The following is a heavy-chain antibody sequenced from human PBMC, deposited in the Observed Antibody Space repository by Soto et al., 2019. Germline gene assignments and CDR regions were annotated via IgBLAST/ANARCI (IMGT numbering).Heavy chain of an antibody. Sequence: ASETLSLTCTVSGGSISSYYWSWIRQPPGKGLEWIGYIYYSGSTNYNPSLKSRVTISVDTSKNQFSLKLSSVTAADTAVYYCARDNDFWSGYHHWGQGTLVTVSS. CDR1: GGSISSYY. CDR2: IYYSGST. CDR3: ARDNDFWSGYHH. D-gene: IGHD3-3*01. V-gene: IGHV4-59*01. J-gene: IGHJ4*02.